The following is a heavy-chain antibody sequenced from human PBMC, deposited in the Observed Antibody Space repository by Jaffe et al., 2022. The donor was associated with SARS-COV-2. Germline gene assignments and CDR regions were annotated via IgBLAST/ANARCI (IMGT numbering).Heavy chain of an antibody. D-gene: IGHD3-9*01. Sequence: EVQLVESGGGLVKPGGSLRLSCAASGFTFSSYSMNWVRQAPGKGLEWVSSISSSSSYIYYADSVKGRFTISRDNAKNSLYLQMNSLRAEDTAVYYCARVDAYYDILTGYSENWFDPWGQGTLVTVSS. CDR2: ISSSSSYI. CDR1: GFTFSSYS. J-gene: IGHJ5*02. CDR3: ARVDAYYDILTGYSENWFDP. V-gene: IGHV3-21*01.